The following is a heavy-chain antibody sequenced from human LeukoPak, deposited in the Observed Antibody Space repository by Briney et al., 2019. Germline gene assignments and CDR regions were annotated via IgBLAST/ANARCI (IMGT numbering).Heavy chain of an antibody. CDR2: VYYSGST. Sequence: SETLSLTCTVSGGSISSSSYSWGWIRQPPGKGLEWIGSVYYSGSTYYNPSLKSRVTISVDTSKNQFSLKLSSVTAADTAVYYWARGFEELRRDGYNRIQPLRKYYYYYMDVWGKGTTVTVSS. J-gene: IGHJ6*03. D-gene: IGHD5-24*01. CDR3: ARGFEELRRDGYNRIQPLRKYYYYYMDV. CDR1: GGSISSSSYS. V-gene: IGHV4-39*07.